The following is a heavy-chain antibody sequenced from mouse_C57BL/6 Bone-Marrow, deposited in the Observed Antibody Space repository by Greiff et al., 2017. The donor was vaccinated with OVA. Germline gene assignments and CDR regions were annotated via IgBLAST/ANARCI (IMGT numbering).Heavy chain of an antibody. CDR3: TREKVTHYYAMDY. J-gene: IGHJ4*01. Sequence: EVKLVESGEGLVKPGGSLKLSCAASGFTFSSYAMSWVRQTPEKRLEWVAYISSGGDYIYYADTVKGRFTISRDNARNTLYLQMSSLKSEDTAMYYCTREKVTHYYAMDYWGQGTSVTVSS. V-gene: IGHV5-9-1*02. D-gene: IGHD2-12*01. CDR2: ISSGGDYI. CDR1: GFTFSSYA.